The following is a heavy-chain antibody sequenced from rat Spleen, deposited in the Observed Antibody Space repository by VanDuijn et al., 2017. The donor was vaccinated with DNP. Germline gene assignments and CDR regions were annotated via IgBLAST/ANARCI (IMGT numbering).Heavy chain of an antibody. CDR1: GFSFSDYD. V-gene: IGHV5-7*01. D-gene: IGHD1-1*01. J-gene: IGHJ2*01. CDR2: ITYDGSSA. Sequence: EVQLVESGGGSVPPGGSLKVSCAASGFSFSDYDMAWVRQAPKKGLEWVTTITYDGSSAYYRDSVKGRFTISRDYTKNTLYLQGDSLRSEDTATYYCARHGLQWNYFDYWGQGVMVTVSS. CDR3: ARHGLQWNYFDY.